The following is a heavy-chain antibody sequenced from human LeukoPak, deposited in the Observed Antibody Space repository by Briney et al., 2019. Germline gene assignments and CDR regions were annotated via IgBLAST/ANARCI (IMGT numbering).Heavy chain of an antibody. CDR2: ISYDGSNK. J-gene: IGHJ6*02. CDR1: GFTFSSYA. D-gene: IGHD2-2*01. V-gene: IGHV3-30-3*02. Sequence: PGRSLRLSCAASGFTFSSYAMHWVRQAPGKGLEWVAVISYDGSNKYYADSVKGRFTISRDNSKNTLYLQMNSLRAEDTAVYYCAKSGPYCSSTSCYPNYYYYGMDVWGQGTTVTVSS. CDR3: AKSGPYCSSTSCYPNYYYYGMDV.